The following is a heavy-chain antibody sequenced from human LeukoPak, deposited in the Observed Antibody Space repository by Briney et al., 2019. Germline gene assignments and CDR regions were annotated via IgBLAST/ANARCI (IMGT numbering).Heavy chain of an antibody. V-gene: IGHV4-59*01. CDR1: GGSISSYY. J-gene: IGHJ4*02. D-gene: IGHD2-15*01. CDR2: IYYSGST. Sequence: SETLSLTCTVSGGSISSYYWSWIRQPPGKGLEWIGYIYYSGSTNYNPSLKSRVTISVDTSKNQFSLKLSSVTPADTAVYYCARVVAVAATLIFDYWGQGTLVTVSS. CDR3: ARVVAVAATLIFDY.